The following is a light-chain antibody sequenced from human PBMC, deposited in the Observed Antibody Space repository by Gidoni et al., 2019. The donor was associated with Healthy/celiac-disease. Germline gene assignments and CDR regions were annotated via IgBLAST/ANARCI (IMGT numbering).Light chain of an antibody. V-gene: IGKV4-1*01. CDR3: QQYYSTPT. Sequence: DIVLTQSPDSLAVSLGERATINCKSSQSVLYSSNNKNYLAWYQQKPGQPPKLLIYWASTRESGVPDRFSGSGSGTDFTLTISSLQAEDGAVYYCQQYYSTPTFXXXTKVEIK. CDR2: WAS. CDR1: QSVLYSSNNKNY. J-gene: IGKJ1*01.